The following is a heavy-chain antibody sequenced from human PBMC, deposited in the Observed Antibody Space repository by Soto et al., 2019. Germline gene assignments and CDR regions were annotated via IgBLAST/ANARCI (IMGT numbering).Heavy chain of an antibody. CDR2: IYYRGST. CDR1: GGSISSYY. D-gene: IGHD5-12*01. J-gene: IGHJ6*02. V-gene: IGHV4-59*01. CDR3: ARVIGGYDYYYYYGMDV. Sequence: SETLSLTCTVYGGSISSYYWSWIRQPPGKGLEWIGYIYYRGSTNYNPSLKSRVTISVATSKNQFSLKLSSVTAADTAVYYCARVIGGYDYYYYYGMDVWGQGTTVTVS.